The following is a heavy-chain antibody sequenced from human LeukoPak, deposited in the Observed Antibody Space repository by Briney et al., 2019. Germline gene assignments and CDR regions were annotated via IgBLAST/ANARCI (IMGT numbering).Heavy chain of an antibody. CDR3: ARQLSYYDNSGYYTDC. CDR2: IYYSGST. V-gene: IGHV4-30-2*03. Sequence: NSSETLSLTCAVSGGSISSGGYSWSWIRQPPGKGLEWIGYIYYSGSTYYNPSLKSRVTISVDTSKNQFSLKLSSVTAADTAVYYCARQLSYYDNSGYYTDCWGQGTLVTVSS. J-gene: IGHJ4*02. CDR1: GGSISSGGYS. D-gene: IGHD3-22*01.